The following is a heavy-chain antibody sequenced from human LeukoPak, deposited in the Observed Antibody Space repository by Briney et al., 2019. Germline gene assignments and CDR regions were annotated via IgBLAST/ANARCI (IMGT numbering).Heavy chain of an antibody. CDR2: IFPRTSDT. D-gene: IGHD5-12*01. Sequence: GESLKISCKGSGYNFDSYWLAWVRHVPGKGLEWMGIIFPRTSDTRYSPSFQGHVTISADKSISTAYLQWSSLKASDTAMYYCARGYSGYYFFYGMDVWGQGTTVTVSS. J-gene: IGHJ6*02. CDR3: ARGYSGYYFFYGMDV. CDR1: GYNFDSYW. V-gene: IGHV5-51*01.